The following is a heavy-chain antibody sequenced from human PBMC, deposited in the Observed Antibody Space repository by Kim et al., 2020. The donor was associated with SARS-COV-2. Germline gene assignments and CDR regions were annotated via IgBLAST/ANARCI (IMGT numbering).Heavy chain of an antibody. CDR1: GFTFSSYA. V-gene: IGHV3-23*01. Sequence: GGSLRLSCAASGFTFSSYAMSWVRQAPGKGLEWVSAISGSGGSTYYADSVKGRFTISRDNSKNTLYLQMNSLRAEDTAVYYCAKDMVAAARLVGNRGWNYVRSACYYGIAVWGQWTTVTVSS. J-gene: IGHJ6*02. D-gene: IGHD2-2*01. CDR3: AKDMVAAARLVGNRGWNYVRSACYYGIAV. CDR2: ISGSGGST.